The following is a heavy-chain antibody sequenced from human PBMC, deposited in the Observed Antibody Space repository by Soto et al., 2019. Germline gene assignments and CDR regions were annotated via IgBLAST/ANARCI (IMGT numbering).Heavy chain of an antibody. CDR3: ARSDSSGLAPFDY. D-gene: IGHD3-22*01. CDR2: IIPIFGTA. J-gene: IGHJ4*02. CDR1: GGTFSSYA. V-gene: IGHV1-69*13. Sequence: SVKVSCKASGGTFSSYAISWVRQAPGQGLEWMGGIIPIFGTANYAQKFQGRVTITADESTSTAYMELSSLRSEDTAVYYCARSDSSGLAPFDYWGQGTLVTVSS.